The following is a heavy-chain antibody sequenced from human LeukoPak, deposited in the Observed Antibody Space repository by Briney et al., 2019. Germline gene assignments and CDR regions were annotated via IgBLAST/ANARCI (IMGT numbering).Heavy chain of an antibody. J-gene: IGHJ3*02. CDR3: ARDRVHTVTSHDDAFDI. Sequence: SVKVSCKASGGTFISYAISRVRQAPGQGLEWMGRIIPIFGTANYAQRFQGRVTITADESTSTAYMELSSLRSEDTAVYYCARDRVHTVTSHDDAFDIWGQGTMVTVSS. CDR1: GGTFISYA. V-gene: IGHV1-69*15. D-gene: IGHD4-17*01. CDR2: IIPIFGTA.